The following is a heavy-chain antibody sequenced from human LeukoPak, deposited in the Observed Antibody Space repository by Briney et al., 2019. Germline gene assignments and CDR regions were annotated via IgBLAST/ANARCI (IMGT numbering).Heavy chain of an antibody. V-gene: IGHV5-51*01. D-gene: IGHD3-3*01. CDR3: ARSSYYDFWSCYYTAVDYYYYMDV. CDR2: IYPGDSDT. Sequence: GESLKISCKGSGYSFPSYWIGWGRQIPGKGLGWMGIIYPGDSDTRYSPSFQGQVTISADKSISTAYLQSSSLKASDTAMYYCARSSYYDFWSCYYTAVDYYYYMDVWGKGTTVTVSS. CDR1: GYSFPSYW. J-gene: IGHJ6*03.